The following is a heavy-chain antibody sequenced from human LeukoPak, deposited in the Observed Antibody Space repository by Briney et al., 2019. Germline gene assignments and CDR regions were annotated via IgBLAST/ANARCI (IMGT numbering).Heavy chain of an antibody. CDR2: ITGSGGST. CDR3: AKAENGLDY. CDR1: GFTFSSSV. V-gene: IGHV3-23*01. D-gene: IGHD2-8*01. J-gene: IGHJ4*02. Sequence: GGSLRLSCAASGFTFSSSVMSWVRQAPGRGLEWVSSITGSGGSTHYADSVKGRFSISRDNSKNTLYLQMNSLRAEDTAVYYCAKAENGLDYWGQGTLVTVSS.